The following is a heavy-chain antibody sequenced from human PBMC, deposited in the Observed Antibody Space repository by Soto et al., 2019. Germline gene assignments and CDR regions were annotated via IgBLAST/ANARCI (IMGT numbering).Heavy chain of an antibody. CDR3: ARGPESPPYYYYGMDV. J-gene: IGHJ6*02. V-gene: IGHV1-69*01. Sequence: QVQLVQSGAEVKKPGSSVKVSCTASGGTFSSYAISWVRQAPGQGLEWMGGIIPIFGTANYAQKFQGRVTITADESTSTAYMELSSLRSEDTAVYYCARGPESPPYYYYGMDVWGQGTTVTVSS. CDR1: GGTFSSYA. CDR2: IIPIFGTA.